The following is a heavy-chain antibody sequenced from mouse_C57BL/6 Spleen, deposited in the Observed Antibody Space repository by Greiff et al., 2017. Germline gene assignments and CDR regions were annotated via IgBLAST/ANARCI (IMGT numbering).Heavy chain of an antibody. CDR1: GYTFTDYE. V-gene: IGHV1-15*01. J-gene: IGHJ3*01. CDR2: IDPETGGT. CDR3: TGWLLLQFAY. D-gene: IGHD2-3*01. Sequence: LQQSGAELVRPGASVTLSCKASGYTFTDYEMHWVKQTPVHGLEWIGAIDPETGGTAYNQKFKGKAILTADKSSSTAYMELRSLTSEDSAVYYCTGWLLLQFAYWGQGPLVTVSA.